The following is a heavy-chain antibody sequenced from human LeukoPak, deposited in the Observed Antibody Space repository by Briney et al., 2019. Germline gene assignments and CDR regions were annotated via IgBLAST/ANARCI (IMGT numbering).Heavy chain of an antibody. CDR2: IYHSGST. Sequence: GSLRLSCAASGFTFSSYSMNWVRQAPGKGLEWIGSIYHSGSTYYNPSLKSRVTISVDTSKNQFSLKLSSVTAADTAVYYCARLSTVIIFDYWGQGTLVTVSS. CDR3: ARLSTVIIFDY. J-gene: IGHJ4*02. CDR1: GFTFSSYS. D-gene: IGHD4-11*01. V-gene: IGHV4-38-2*01.